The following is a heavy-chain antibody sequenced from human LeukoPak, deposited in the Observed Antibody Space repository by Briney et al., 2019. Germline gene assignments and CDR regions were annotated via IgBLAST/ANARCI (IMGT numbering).Heavy chain of an antibody. Sequence: SQTLSLTCAISGDSVSSNSAAWNWITQSPSGGLEWLVRTYYRSKWYNDYAVSVKSRITINPDTSKNQFSLQLNSVTPEDSAVYYCARDQYSSGWYRFDYWGQGTLVTVSS. J-gene: IGHJ4*02. CDR2: TYYRSKWYN. CDR1: GDSVSSNSAA. D-gene: IGHD6-19*01. CDR3: ARDQYSSGWYRFDY. V-gene: IGHV6-1*01.